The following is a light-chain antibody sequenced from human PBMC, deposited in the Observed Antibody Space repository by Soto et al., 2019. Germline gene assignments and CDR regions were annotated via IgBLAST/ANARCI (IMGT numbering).Light chain of an antibody. Sequence: QSVLTQPPSVSGAPGQRVTISCTGSSSNIGAGYDVHWYQQLPGTAPKVPIYGNSNRPSGVPDRISGSKSGTSASLAITGLQAEDEAEYYCQSYDRSLSGYVFGTGTKVTV. CDR2: GNS. CDR3: QSYDRSLSGYV. CDR1: SSNIGAGYD. J-gene: IGLJ1*01. V-gene: IGLV1-40*01.